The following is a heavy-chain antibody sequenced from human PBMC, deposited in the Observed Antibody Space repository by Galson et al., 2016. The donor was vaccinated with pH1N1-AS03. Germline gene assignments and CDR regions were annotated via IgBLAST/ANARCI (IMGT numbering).Heavy chain of an antibody. CDR1: GFTFSDYY. CDR3: ARARAFPPPTY. Sequence: SVKVSCQDSGFTFSDYYAHWLRQVPGTARQWMGIINLQVGCTAYAQRFRGRATMTRDTSTNTIFLELKALKSDDSALYYCARARAFPPPTYWGQGTLITVSS. D-gene: IGHD3-3*02. CDR2: INLQVGCT. V-gene: IGHV1-46*01. J-gene: IGHJ4*02.